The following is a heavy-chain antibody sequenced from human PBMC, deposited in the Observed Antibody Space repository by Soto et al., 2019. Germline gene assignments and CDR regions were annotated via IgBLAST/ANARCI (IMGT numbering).Heavy chain of an antibody. V-gene: IGHV4-4*07. CDR1: GGSISNYY. CDR2: IYTSGST. D-gene: IGHD6-13*01. J-gene: IGHJ4*02. CDR3: ARDLREYSSNWYYFDY. Sequence: QVQLQESGPGLVKPSETLSLTCTVSGGSISNYYWSWIRQPAGKGLEWIGSIYTSGSTNYNHSLKSRVTMSEDTSKNQLCRKLRDVTAADSAVYYCARDLREYSSNWYYFDYWGQGTLVTVSS.